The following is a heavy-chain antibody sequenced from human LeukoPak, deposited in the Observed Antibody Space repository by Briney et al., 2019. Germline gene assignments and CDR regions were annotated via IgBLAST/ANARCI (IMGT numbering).Heavy chain of an antibody. J-gene: IGHJ3*02. V-gene: IGHV4-59*08. D-gene: IGHD3-22*01. CDR2: VYGSGST. Sequence: SETLSLTCTVSGGSISSYYWSWIRQPPGKGLEWIGYVYGSGSTIYNPSLKSRLTIPLDTSKSHFSLNLSSVTAADTAGYYCARQDYYDSSGFKGRAFDIWGQGTKVVVSS. CDR3: ARQDYYDSSGFKGRAFDI. CDR1: GGSISSYY.